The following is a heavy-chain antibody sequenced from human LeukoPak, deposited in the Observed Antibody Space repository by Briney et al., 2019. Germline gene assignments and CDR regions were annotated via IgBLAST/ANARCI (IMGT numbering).Heavy chain of an antibody. V-gene: IGHV3-53*01. J-gene: IGHJ5*02. D-gene: IGHD5-24*01. Sequence: PGGSLRLSCAASGFTVNNNYVSWVRQAPGKGLEWVSVIYGGGSTYYADSVKGRFTISRDNSKNTVYLQMNSLRAEDAAVYDCARVQRSSNWFDPWGQGTLVTVSS. CDR2: IYGGGST. CDR1: GFTVNNNY. CDR3: ARVQRSSNWFDP.